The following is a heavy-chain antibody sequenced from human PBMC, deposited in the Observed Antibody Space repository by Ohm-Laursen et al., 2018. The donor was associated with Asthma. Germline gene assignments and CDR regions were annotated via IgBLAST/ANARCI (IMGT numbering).Heavy chain of an antibody. Sequence: SLRLSCAASGFTVSSNYMSWVRQAPGKGLEWVANTNEDGSEIYYVDSVKGRFTISRDNAKSSLYLQMNNLRADDTAVYYCARDPPVTTVTTGEYFDFWGHGTPVTVSS. CDR3: ARDPPVTTVTTGEYFDF. D-gene: IGHD4-17*01. CDR1: GFTVSSNY. V-gene: IGHV3-7*03. J-gene: IGHJ4*01. CDR2: TNEDGSEI.